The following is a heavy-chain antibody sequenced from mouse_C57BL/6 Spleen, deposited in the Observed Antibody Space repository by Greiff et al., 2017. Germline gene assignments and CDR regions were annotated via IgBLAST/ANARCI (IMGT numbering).Heavy chain of an antibody. Sequence: QVQLQQSGPGLVQPSQSLSITCTVSGFSLTSYGVHWVRQSPGKGLEWLGVIWRGGSTDYNAAFMSRLSITKDNSKSQVFFIMNTLQADDTAIYYCAKTPYDSLDMDYWGQGTSVTVSS. D-gene: IGHD2-4*01. V-gene: IGHV2-5*01. J-gene: IGHJ4*01. CDR3: AKTPYDSLDMDY. CDR2: IWRGGST. CDR1: GFSLTSYG.